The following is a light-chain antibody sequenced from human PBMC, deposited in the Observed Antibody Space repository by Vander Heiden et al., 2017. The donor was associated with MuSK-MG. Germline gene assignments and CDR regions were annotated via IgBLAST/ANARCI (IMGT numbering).Light chain of an antibody. CDR3: QQSYSTPRYT. CDR2: AAS. V-gene: IGKV1-39*01. CDR1: QSISSY. Sequence: DIQMTQSPSSLSASVGDRVTITCRASQSISSYLNWYQQKPGKAPKLLIYAASSLQSGVPSRFSGSGSGTDFTLTISSLQPEDSATYYCQQSYSTPRYTFGQGTKLEIK. J-gene: IGKJ2*01.